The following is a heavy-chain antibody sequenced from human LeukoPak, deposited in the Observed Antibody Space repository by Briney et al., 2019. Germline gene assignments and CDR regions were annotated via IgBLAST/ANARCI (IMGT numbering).Heavy chain of an antibody. CDR1: GGSIGTLY. D-gene: IGHD2-15*01. V-gene: IGHV4-59*11. J-gene: IGHJ5*02. Sequence: PSETLSLTCIVSGGSIGTLYWNWIRQVPGKGLEWIGFIDYHGNTKYNPSLRSRVTMSVDTSVDQVSLRLTSVTAADTAIYICATASGRSFWLDPWGQGRLVTV. CDR3: ATASGRSFWLDP. CDR2: IDYHGNT.